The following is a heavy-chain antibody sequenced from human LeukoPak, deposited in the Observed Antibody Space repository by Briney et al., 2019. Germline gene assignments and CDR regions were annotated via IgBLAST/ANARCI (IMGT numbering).Heavy chain of an antibody. Sequence: LVKVSCKASGGTFSSYAISWVRQAPGQGLEWMGGIIPIFGTANYAQKFQGRVTITADESTSTAYMELSSLRSEDTAVYYCASSIIPDYYYYMDVWGKGTTVTVSS. CDR1: GGTFSSYA. CDR2: IIPIFGTA. CDR3: ASSIIPDYYYYMDV. D-gene: IGHD2-21*01. V-gene: IGHV1-69*13. J-gene: IGHJ6*03.